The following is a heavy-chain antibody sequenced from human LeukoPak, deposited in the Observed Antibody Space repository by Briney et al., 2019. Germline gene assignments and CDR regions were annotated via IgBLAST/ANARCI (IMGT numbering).Heavy chain of an antibody. CDR2: IYYSGST. Sequence: SETLSLTCTVSGGSISSYYWSWIRQPPGKGLEWIGYIYYSGSTNYNPSLKSRVTISVDTSKNQFSLKLSSVTAADTAVYYCAREGIVGDWFDPWGQGTLVTVSS. CDR3: AREGIVGDWFDP. V-gene: IGHV4-59*01. J-gene: IGHJ5*02. CDR1: GGSISSYY. D-gene: IGHD2-15*01.